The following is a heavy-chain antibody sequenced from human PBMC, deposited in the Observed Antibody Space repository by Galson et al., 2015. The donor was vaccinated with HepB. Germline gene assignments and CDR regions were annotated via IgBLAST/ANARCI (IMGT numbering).Heavy chain of an antibody. D-gene: IGHD3-9*01. J-gene: IGHJ4*02. CDR3: ARGDILTGYYLN. CDR1: GYTFTGYY. V-gene: IGHV1-2*06. Sequence: SCKASGYTFTGYYMHWVRQAPGQGLEWMGRINPNSGGTNYAQKFQGRVTMTRDTSISTAYMELSRLRSDDTAVYYCARGDILTGYYLNWGQGTLVTVSS. CDR2: INPNSGGT.